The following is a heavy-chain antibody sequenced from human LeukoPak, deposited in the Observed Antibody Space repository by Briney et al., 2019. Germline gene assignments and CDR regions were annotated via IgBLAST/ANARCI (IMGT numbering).Heavy chain of an antibody. CDR2: ISWNSGSI. Sequence: GRSLRLSCAASGFTFDDYAMHWVRQAPGKGLEWVSGISWNSGSIGYADSVKGRFTISRDNAKNSLYLQMNSLRAEDTALYYCAKAVGIVGATDYFDYWGQGTLVTVSS. CDR3: AKAVGIVGATDYFDY. V-gene: IGHV3-9*01. D-gene: IGHD1-26*01. CDR1: GFTFDDYA. J-gene: IGHJ4*02.